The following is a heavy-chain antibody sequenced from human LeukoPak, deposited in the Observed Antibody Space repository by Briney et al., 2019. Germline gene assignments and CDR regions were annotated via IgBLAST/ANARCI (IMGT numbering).Heavy chain of an antibody. Sequence: QASKTLSLTCTVSGGSISSSSHYWGWLRQPPGKGLEWIGSMRYSGSTYYNLSLKSRVTISVDTSKSEFSLKLSSVTAADTAVYYCARVGDPSRWLVLGEYYFDYWGQGTLVTVSS. D-gene: IGHD6-19*01. CDR2: MRYSGST. CDR1: GGSISSSSHY. CDR3: ARVGDPSRWLVLGEYYFDY. J-gene: IGHJ4*02. V-gene: IGHV4-39*07.